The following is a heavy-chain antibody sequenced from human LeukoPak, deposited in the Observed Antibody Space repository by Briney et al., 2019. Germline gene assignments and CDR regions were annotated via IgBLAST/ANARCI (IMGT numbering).Heavy chain of an antibody. Sequence: SVKVSCKASGGTFSSYAISWVRQAPGQGREWMGRIIPILGIANYAQKFQGRVTITGDKSTSTAYMELSSLRSEDTAVYYCARDSGSCRGCAFDIWGQGTVVTVSS. V-gene: IGHV1-69*04. J-gene: IGHJ3*02. CDR2: IIPILGIA. D-gene: IGHD1-26*01. CDR1: GGTFSSYA. CDR3: ARDSGSCRGCAFDI.